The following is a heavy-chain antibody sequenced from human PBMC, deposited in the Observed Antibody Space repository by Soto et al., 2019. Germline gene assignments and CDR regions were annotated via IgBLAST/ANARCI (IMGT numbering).Heavy chain of an antibody. CDR1: GYTFFTYD. J-gene: IGHJ5*02. D-gene: IGHD5-12*01. CDR2: ISTYSGDT. V-gene: IGHV1-18*01. Sequence: QVHLVQSGVEVKTPGGSVKVSCQASGYTFFTYDISWVRQAPGQGLEWMGWISTYSGDTKYAQKFQGRVTMTTDTSTTTAYLELRSLRSDDTAVYYCARHHGPTTSEKCVDPWGQGTLVTVSS. CDR3: ARHHGPTTSEKCVDP.